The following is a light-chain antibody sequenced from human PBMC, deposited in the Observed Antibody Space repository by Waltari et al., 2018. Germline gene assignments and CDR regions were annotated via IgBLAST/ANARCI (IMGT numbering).Light chain of an antibody. Sequence: QSALTQPASVSGSPGQSITISRTGTSSDVGAYNYVAWYQQHPGKAPKLMIFEVSNRPSGLSNRFSGSKSGNTASLTISGLQAEDEADYYCSSYTTSSTVVFGGGTKLTVL. CDR1: SSDVGAYNY. CDR2: EVS. V-gene: IGLV2-14*01. J-gene: IGLJ2*01. CDR3: SSYTTSSTVV.